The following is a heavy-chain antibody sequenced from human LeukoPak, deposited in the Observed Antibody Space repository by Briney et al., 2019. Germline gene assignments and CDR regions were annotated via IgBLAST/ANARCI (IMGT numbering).Heavy chain of an antibody. Sequence: GGSLRLSCAASGFTFSSYWMSWVRQAPGKGLEWVANIKQDGSEKYYVDSVKGRFTISRDNAKNSLYLQMNSLRAEDTAVYYCAKDLWGSDYYDSSGYPYFDYWGQGTLVTVSS. D-gene: IGHD3-22*01. J-gene: IGHJ4*02. CDR3: AKDLWGSDYYDSSGYPYFDY. V-gene: IGHV3-7*01. CDR1: GFTFSSYW. CDR2: IKQDGSEK.